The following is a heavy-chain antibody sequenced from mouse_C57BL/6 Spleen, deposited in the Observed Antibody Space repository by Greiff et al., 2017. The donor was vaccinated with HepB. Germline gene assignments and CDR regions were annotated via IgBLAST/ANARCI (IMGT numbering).Heavy chain of an antibody. CDR3: TGQIYYGYDGFAY. D-gene: IGHD2-2*01. CDR1: GFTFSDAW. V-gene: IGHV6-6*01. Sequence: EVKVEESGGGLVQPGGSMKLSCAASGFTFSDAWMDWVRQSPEKGLEWVAEIRNKANNHATYYAESVKGRFTISRDDSKSSVYLQMNSLRAEDTGIYYCTGQIYYGYDGFAYWGQGTLVTVSA. CDR2: IRNKANNHAT. J-gene: IGHJ3*01.